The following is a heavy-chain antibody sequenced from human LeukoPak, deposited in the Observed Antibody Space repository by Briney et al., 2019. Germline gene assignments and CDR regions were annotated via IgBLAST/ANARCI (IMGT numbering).Heavy chain of an antibody. J-gene: IGHJ6*03. CDR3: ARVIQSGVVMSRYYYYYMDV. Sequence: PSETLSLTCTVSGGSISISSYYWSWIRQSPGKGLEWIGYVFYSGKTDYSPSLRSRVTMSVDTSKNQFSLKLSSVTAADTAVYYCARVIQSGVVMSRYYYYYMDVWGKGTTVTVSS. D-gene: IGHD3-22*01. CDR2: VFYSGKT. V-gene: IGHV4-61*05. CDR1: GGSISISSYY.